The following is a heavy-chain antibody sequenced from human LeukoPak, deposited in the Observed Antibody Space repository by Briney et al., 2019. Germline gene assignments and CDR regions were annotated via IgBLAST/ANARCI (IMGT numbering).Heavy chain of an antibody. CDR2: INHSGST. Sequence: PSETLSLTCAVYGGSFSGYYWSWIRQPPGKGLEWIGEINHSGSTNYNPSLKSRVTISVDTSKNRFSLKLSSVTAADTAVYYCAGGYYDSSGHYDNPYFDYWGQGTLVTVSS. J-gene: IGHJ4*02. CDR3: AGGYYDSSGHYDNPYFDY. CDR1: GGSFSGYY. D-gene: IGHD3-22*01. V-gene: IGHV4-34*01.